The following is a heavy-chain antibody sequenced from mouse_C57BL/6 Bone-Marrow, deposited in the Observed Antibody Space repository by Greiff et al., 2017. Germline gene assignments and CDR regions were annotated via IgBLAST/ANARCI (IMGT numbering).Heavy chain of an antibody. CDR1: GYSFTGYY. CDR2: IYPYNGVS. V-gene: IGHV1-31*01. J-gene: IGHJ2*01. CDR3: AREFITTVPHFDY. Sequence: VQLKQSGPELVKPGASVKISCKASGYSFTGYYMHWVKQSHGNILDWIGYIYPYNGVSSYNQKFQGKATLTVDKSSSTAYMELRSLTSEDSAVYYCAREFITTVPHFDYWGQGTTLTVSS. D-gene: IGHD1-1*01.